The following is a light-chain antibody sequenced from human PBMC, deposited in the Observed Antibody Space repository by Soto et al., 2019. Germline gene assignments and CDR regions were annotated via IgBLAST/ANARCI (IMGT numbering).Light chain of an antibody. J-gene: IGLJ2*01. V-gene: IGLV1-47*01. CDR1: SSNIGSNY. CDR2: RNN. CDR3: STWPASPNGPVI. Sequence: QSVLTQPPSASGTPGQRVTISCSGDSSNIGSNYVYWYQQLPGTAPKLLIYRNNQRPSGVPDRFSGSKSDTSASLAISGLRFEYEADYYCSTWPASPNGPVIFGGGTKLTVL.